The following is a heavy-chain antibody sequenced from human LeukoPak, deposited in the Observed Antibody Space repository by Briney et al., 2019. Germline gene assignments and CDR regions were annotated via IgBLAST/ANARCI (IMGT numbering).Heavy chain of an antibody. CDR1: GGSISTSDYY. V-gene: IGHV4-39*02. CDR2: ISYSGST. CDR3: ARRAIPAAGSFDP. J-gene: IGHJ5*02. D-gene: IGHD6-13*01. Sequence: PSETLSLTCTVFGGSISTSDYYWNWIRQPPGRGLEWIGRISYSGSTYYNPSLRSRVTMSVDTSKNHFSLDLSSLTAADTAVYYCARRAIPAAGSFDPWGQGTLVTVSS.